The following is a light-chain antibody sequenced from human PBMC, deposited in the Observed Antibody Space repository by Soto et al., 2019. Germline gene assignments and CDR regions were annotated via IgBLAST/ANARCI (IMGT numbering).Light chain of an antibody. J-gene: IGLJ2*01. CDR1: SSDVGGYNY. CDR2: DVS. Sequence: QSVLTQPGSVSGSPGQSITISCTGTSSDVGGYNYVSWYQQHPGKAPKLMIYDVSNRPSGVSNRFSGSKSGNTASLTISGLQDEDEAAYYCSSYTSSSTYVVFGGGTKVTVL. CDR3: SSYTSSSTYVV. V-gene: IGLV2-14*01.